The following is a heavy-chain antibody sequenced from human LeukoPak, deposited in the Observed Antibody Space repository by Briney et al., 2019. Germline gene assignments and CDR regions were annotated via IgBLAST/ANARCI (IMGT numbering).Heavy chain of an antibody. V-gene: IGHV1-2*02. CDR3: ATSSGSYYRAATHFDY. D-gene: IGHD3-10*01. CDR2: INPNSGGT. CDR1: GYTFTGYY. J-gene: IGHJ4*02. Sequence: ASVKVSCKASGYTFTGYYMHWVRQAPGQGLEWMGWINPNSGGTNYAQKFQGRVTMTRDTSISTAYMELSRLRSDDTAVYYCATSSGSYYRAATHFDYWGQGTLVTVSS.